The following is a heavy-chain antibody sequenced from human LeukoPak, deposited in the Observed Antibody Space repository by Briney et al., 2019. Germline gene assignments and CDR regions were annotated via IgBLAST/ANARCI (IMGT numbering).Heavy chain of an antibody. CDR3: ARVSGLGSYYDSSGYPDY. J-gene: IGHJ4*02. V-gene: IGHV3-20*04. CDR2: INWNGGST. CDR1: GFTFDDYG. D-gene: IGHD3-22*01. Sequence: GESLRLSCAASGFTFDDYGMSWVRQAPGKGLEWVSGINWNGGSTGYADSVKGRFTISRDNAKNSLYLQMNSLRAEDTALYYCARVSGLGSYYDSSGYPDYWGQGTLVTVSS.